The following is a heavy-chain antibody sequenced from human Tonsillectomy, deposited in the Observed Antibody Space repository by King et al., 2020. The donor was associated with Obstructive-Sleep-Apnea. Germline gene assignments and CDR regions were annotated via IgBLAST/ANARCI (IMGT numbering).Heavy chain of an antibody. V-gene: IGHV3-23*04. CDR1: GFTFSSYA. Sequence: VQLVESGGGLVQPGGSLRLSCAASGFTFSSYAMTWVRQAPGKGLEWVSAISGNGGTTYYADSVKGRFTISGDNSKNTVYLQMNSLRAEDTAVYYCAKTRGYCSGGSCYSDYWGQGTLVTVSS. CDR2: ISGNGGTT. J-gene: IGHJ4*02. CDR3: AKTRGYCSGGSCYSDY. D-gene: IGHD2-15*01.